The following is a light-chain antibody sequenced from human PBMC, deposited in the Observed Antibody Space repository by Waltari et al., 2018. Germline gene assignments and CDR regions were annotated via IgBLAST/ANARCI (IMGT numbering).Light chain of an antibody. J-gene: IGKJ5*01. CDR3: QQSYSTPIT. V-gene: IGKV1-39*01. CDR1: QSISSY. Sequence: DIQMTQSPSSLSPSVGDRVTITCRASQSISSYLNWYQQKPGKAPKLLIYAASSLQSGVPSRFSGSGSGTDFTLSISSLQPEDVATYYCQQSYSTPITFGQGTRLEIK. CDR2: AAS.